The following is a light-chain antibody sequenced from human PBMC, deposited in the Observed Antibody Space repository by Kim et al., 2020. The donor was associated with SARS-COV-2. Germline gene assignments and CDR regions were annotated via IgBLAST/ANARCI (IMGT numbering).Light chain of an antibody. CDR3: QLYTGSPIS. CDR1: QNVRSGY. V-gene: IGKV3-20*01. Sequence: EVVLTQSPGTPSLSPGQRATLSCRASQNVRSGYLSWYQRKPGQGPRLLIYDASSRATGIPDRFSARGSGTDFTLTISRLEPEDFGVYYCQLYTGSPISFGHGTRLEIK. J-gene: IGKJ5*01. CDR2: DAS.